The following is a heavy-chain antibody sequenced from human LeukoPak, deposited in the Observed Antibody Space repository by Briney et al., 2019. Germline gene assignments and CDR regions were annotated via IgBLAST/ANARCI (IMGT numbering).Heavy chain of an antibody. CDR3: ARCRHSYDSSGFPHY. V-gene: IGHV3-20*04. D-gene: IGHD3-22*01. CDR2: INWNGGSR. J-gene: IGHJ4*02. CDR1: GFTFSGFG. Sequence: PGGSLRLFCAASGFTFSGFGMNWVRQAPGKGLEWVFGINWNGGSRGCADSVKGRFTISRDNAKNSLYLQMNSLRAEDTALYYCARCRHSYDSSGFPHYWGQGTLVTVSS.